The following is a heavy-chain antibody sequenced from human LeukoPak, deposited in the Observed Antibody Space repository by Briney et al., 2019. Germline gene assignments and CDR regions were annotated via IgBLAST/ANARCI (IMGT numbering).Heavy chain of an antibody. CDR1: GYSISSGYW. V-gene: IGHV4-4*02. CDR3: TRNAAYCLDF. CDR2: ISHSGST. Sequence: PSGTLSLTCAVSGYSISSGYWWSWVRQPPGKGLEWIGEISHSGSTDYNPSLKSRVTISADKSKNQFSLELNSVTAADTAVYYCTRNAAYCLDFWGQGTPVTVSS. D-gene: IGHD2-21*01. J-gene: IGHJ4*02.